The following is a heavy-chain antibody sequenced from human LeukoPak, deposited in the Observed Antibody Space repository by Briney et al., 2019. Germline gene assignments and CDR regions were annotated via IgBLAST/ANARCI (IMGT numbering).Heavy chain of an antibody. CDR3: ASGGGSGYFDY. J-gene: IGHJ4*02. CDR2: ISAYNGNT. V-gene: IGHV1-18*01. CDR1: GYPFSSYG. D-gene: IGHD3-22*01. Sequence: APVKVSLKGSGYPFSSYGISWVRPAPGKGVEWMGWISAYNGNTNYAQKLQGRVTMTTDTSTSTAYMELRSLRSDDTAVYYCASGGGSGYFDYWGQGTLVTVSS.